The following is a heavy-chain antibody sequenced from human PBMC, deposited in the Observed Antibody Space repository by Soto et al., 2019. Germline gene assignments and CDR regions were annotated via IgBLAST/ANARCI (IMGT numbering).Heavy chain of an antibody. CDR2: INQDGSEE. CDR3: ANYHSGGLHR. V-gene: IGHV3-7*01. D-gene: IGHD6-19*01. Sequence: EVQLVESGGGWVQPGGSRRLSCAAAGFIFSDYSMSWVRQAPGEGLEWVANINQDGSEEYYVDSVKGRFSISRDNAENSLYLQMNSLRVEDTAVYYCANYHSGGLHRWGQGTLVTVSS. J-gene: IGHJ5*02. CDR1: GFIFSDYS.